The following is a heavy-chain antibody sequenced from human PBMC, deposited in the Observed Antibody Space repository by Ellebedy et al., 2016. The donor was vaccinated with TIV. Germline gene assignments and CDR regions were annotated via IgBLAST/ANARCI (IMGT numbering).Heavy chain of an antibody. D-gene: IGHD3-10*01. CDR1: GYTFTSYY. CDR2: INPSGGST. CDR3: ARGTMVRGVTAPDAFDI. Sequence: ASVKVSXKASGYTFTSYYMHWVRQAPGQGLEWMGIINPSGGSTSYAQKFQGRVTMTRDTSTSTVYMELSSLRSEDTAVYYCARGTMVRGVTAPDAFDIWGQGTMVTVSS. J-gene: IGHJ3*02. V-gene: IGHV1-46*01.